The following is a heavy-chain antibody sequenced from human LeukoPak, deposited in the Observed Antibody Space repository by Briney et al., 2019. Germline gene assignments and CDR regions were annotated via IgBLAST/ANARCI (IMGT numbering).Heavy chain of an antibody. V-gene: IGHV3-48*01. J-gene: IGHJ4*02. D-gene: IGHD7-27*01. CDR1: GFSFSSYS. CDR3: ARESITGDRDFDY. CDR2: ISSGSRTI. Sequence: PGGSLRLSCAASGFSFSSYSMNWVRQAPGRGLEWISYISSGSRTIFYADSVKGRFTISRDNAKNSLYLLMNSLRADDTAVYYSARESITGDRDFDYWGQGTLITVSS.